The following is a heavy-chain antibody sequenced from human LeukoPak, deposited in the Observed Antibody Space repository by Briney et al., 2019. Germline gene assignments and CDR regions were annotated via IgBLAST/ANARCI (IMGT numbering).Heavy chain of an antibody. CDR1: GFTFNRYN. D-gene: IGHD3-3*01. CDR3: AKDSYYDFWSGYRPYYYYMDV. CDR2: ISTSSSYI. J-gene: IGHJ6*03. V-gene: IGHV3-21*04. Sequence: GGSLRLSCAASGFTFNRYNMNWVRRAPGKGLEWVSSISTSSSYIYYADSVKGRFTISRDNSKNTLYLQMNSLRAEDTAVYYCAKDSYYDFWSGYRPYYYYMDVWGKGTTVTVSS.